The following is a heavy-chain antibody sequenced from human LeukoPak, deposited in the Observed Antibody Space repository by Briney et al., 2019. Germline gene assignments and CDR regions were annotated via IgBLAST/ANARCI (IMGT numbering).Heavy chain of an antibody. Sequence: GASLRLSCSASGFTVSSSYMSWVRQAPGKGLEWVSIISSAGTTYYADSVKGRFTISRDNSKNTVYLQVNSLRDEDTAVYYCARDLEAANTYYFDYWGQGTMVTVSS. V-gene: IGHV3-66*01. D-gene: IGHD6-13*01. CDR2: ISSAGTT. CDR1: GFTVSSSY. J-gene: IGHJ4*02. CDR3: ARDLEAANTYYFDY.